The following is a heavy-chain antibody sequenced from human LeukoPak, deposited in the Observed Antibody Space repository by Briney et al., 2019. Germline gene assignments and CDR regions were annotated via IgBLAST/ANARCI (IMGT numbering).Heavy chain of an antibody. D-gene: IGHD6-19*01. J-gene: IGHJ2*01. V-gene: IGHV3-30*18. CDR3: AKGWGNWYLDI. Sequence: SGGSLRLSCAASGFTFSSYGFHSVRQAPGKGLEWVAVISNDGGKKYYADSVKDRFTISRDNSKNTLYLQMNSLRAEDAAVYYCAKGWGNWYLDIWGRGILVTVSS. CDR2: ISNDGGKK. CDR1: GFTFSSYG.